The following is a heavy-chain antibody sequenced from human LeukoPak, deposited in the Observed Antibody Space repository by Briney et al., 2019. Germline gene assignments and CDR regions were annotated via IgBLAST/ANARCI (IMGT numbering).Heavy chain of an antibody. D-gene: IGHD5-18*01. Sequence: GRSLRLSCAASGFTFDDYAMHWVRQAPGKGLEWVSGISWNSGSIGYVDSVKGRFTISRDNAKNSLYLQMNSLRAEDTAVYYCARDEVTAMVFDYWGQGTLVTVSS. CDR1: GFTFDDYA. V-gene: IGHV3-9*01. CDR3: ARDEVTAMVFDY. CDR2: ISWNSGSI. J-gene: IGHJ4*02.